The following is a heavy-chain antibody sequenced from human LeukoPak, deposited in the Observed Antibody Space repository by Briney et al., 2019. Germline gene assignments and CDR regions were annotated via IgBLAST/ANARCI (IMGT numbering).Heavy chain of an antibody. CDR1: GYTFTDYY. CDR3: ARIPYRTTWVDY. CDR2: IHPNSGAT. V-gene: IGHV1-2*02. J-gene: IGHJ4*02. D-gene: IGHD1/OR15-1a*01. Sequence: ASVKVSCKASGYTFTDYYLHWVRQAPGQGLEWVGWIHPNSGATHYAQKFQGRLTMTRDTSISTVYMELTRLRSDDTAVYYCARIPYRTTWVDYWGQGTLVTVSS.